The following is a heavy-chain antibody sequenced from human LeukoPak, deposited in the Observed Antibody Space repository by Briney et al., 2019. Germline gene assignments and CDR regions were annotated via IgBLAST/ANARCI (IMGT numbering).Heavy chain of an antibody. Sequence: SETLSLTCAVSGGSISSSNWWSWVRQPPGKGLEWIGEIYHSGSTNYNPSLKSRVTISVDKSKNQFSLKLSSVTAADTAVYYCARGLRAQYGSGHGIYYAFDIWGQGTMVTVSS. CDR3: ARGLRAQYGSGHGIYYAFDI. CDR2: IYHSGST. D-gene: IGHD3-10*01. CDR1: GGSISSSNW. J-gene: IGHJ3*02. V-gene: IGHV4-4*02.